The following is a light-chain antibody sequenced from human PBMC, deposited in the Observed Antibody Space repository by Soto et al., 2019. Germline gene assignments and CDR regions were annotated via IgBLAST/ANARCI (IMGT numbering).Light chain of an antibody. CDR1: QGIRSD. Sequence: IQMSQPPSSLSAPVGDRFTITCRGGQGIRSDLGWYHQKQGRDPKVLIYATSNFQSGVPSWFSGGGSGTDFTLTISSLQQADFATYYCRHSYRTPPWTFGQGTRLEIK. CDR2: ATS. V-gene: IGKV1-39*01. J-gene: IGKJ5*01. CDR3: RHSYRTPPWT.